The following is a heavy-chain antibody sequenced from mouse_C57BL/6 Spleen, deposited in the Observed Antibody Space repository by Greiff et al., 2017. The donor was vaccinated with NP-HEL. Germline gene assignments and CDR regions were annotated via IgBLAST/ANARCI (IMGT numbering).Heavy chain of an antibody. CDR1: GYTFTDYN. Sequence: EVQLQQSGPELVKPGASVKIPCKASGYTFTDYNMDWVKQSHGKSLEWIGDINPNNGGTIYNQKFKGKATLTVDKSSSTAYMELRSLTSEDTAVYYCARWYDGYPDWYFDVWGTGTTVTVSS. CDR3: ARWYDGYPDWYFDV. CDR2: INPNNGGT. V-gene: IGHV1-18*01. J-gene: IGHJ1*03. D-gene: IGHD2-3*01.